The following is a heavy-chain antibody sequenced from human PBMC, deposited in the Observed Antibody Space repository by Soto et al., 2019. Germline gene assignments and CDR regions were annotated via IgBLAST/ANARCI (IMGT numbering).Heavy chain of an antibody. CDR1: GFTFSSYS. V-gene: IGHV3-21*01. J-gene: IGHJ4*02. D-gene: IGHD3-10*01. CDR2: ISSSSSYI. CDR3: ASDASGVRGVIIRTE. Sequence: GGSLRLSCAASGFTFSSYSMNWVRQAPGKGLEWVSSISSSSSYIYYADSVKGRFTISRDNAKNSLYLQMNSLRAEDTAVYYCASDASGVRGVIIRTEWGQGTLVTVSS.